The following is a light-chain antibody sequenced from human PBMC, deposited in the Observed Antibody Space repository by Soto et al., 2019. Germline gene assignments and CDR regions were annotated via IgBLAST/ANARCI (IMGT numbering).Light chain of an antibody. CDR3: QQYNNLPPDT. Sequence: EIILTQSPASLSVSPGERATLSCRASQSVNNNLAWYQQKPGQAPRLLIYGASTRATGIPGRFRGSGSGTEFTLTITSLQSXXXXVYFCQQYNNLPPDTFGQGTKLEIK. J-gene: IGKJ2*01. CDR2: GAS. V-gene: IGKV3-15*01. CDR1: QSVNNN.